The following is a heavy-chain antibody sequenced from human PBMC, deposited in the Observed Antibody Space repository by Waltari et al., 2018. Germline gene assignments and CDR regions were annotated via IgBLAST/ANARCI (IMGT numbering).Heavy chain of an antibody. CDR3: VRDTFD. V-gene: IGHV3-74*01. CDR1: GFTFSTYW. J-gene: IGHJ4*02. CDR2: MNTDGSTT. Sequence: EVQLVESGGGLVQPGGSLRLSCAASGFTFSTYWMHWVRQAPGKGLVWVSRMNTDGSTTTYADSVKGRFTISRDNAKDTLYLQMNSLRAEDTAIYYCVRDTFDWGQGTLVTVSS.